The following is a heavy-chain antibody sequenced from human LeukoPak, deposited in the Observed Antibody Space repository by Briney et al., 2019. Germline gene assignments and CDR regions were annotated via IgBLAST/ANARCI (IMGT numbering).Heavy chain of an antibody. J-gene: IGHJ6*03. D-gene: IGHD6-13*01. CDR3: ARVGGSSWSNYYYYYYMDV. Sequence: GGSLRLSCAASGFTFSSYAMSWVRQAPGKGLEWVSAISGSGGSTYYADSVKGRFTISRDNSKNTLYLQMNSLRVEDTAVYYCARVGGSSWSNYYYYYYMDVWGKGTTVTVSS. V-gene: IGHV3-23*01. CDR1: GFTFSSYA. CDR2: ISGSGGST.